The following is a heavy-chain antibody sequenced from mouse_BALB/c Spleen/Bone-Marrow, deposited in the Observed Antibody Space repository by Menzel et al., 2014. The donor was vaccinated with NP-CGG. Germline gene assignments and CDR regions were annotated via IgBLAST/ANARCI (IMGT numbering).Heavy chain of an antibody. D-gene: IGHD4-1*01. CDR2: INPGSGGT. CDR1: GYAFTNYL. V-gene: IGHV1-54*01. CDR3: ARCLTGTSAMDY. J-gene: IGHJ4*01. Sequence: QVQLKESGAELVRPGTSVKVSCKASGYAFTNYLIEWVKQRPGQGLEWIGVINPGSGGTNYNEKFKAKATLTAGKSSSTAYMQLSSLTSDDSAVYFCARCLTGTSAMDYWGQGTSVTVSS.